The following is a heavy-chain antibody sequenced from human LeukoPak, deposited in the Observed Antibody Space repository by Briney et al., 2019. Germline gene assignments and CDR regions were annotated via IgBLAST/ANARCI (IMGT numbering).Heavy chain of an antibody. Sequence: SETLSLTCTVSGGSISSYHWSWIRQPPGKGLEWIGYIYYSGSTKYNPSLKSRVTISVDTSKNQFSLNLSSVTAADTAVYYCARGGRLLPLDYWGQGTLVTVSS. J-gene: IGHJ4*02. CDR2: IYYSGST. CDR3: ARGGRLLPLDY. D-gene: IGHD3-22*01. CDR1: GGSISSYH. V-gene: IGHV4-59*01.